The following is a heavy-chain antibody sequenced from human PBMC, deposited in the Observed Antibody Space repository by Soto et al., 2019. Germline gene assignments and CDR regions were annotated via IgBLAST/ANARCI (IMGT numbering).Heavy chain of an antibody. CDR2: IIPILGIA. J-gene: IGHJ4*02. V-gene: IGHV1-69*02. Sequence: GASVKVSCKASGGTFSRYTRRWVRQANGQGLEWMERIIPILGIANYAQKFQGRVTMTTDTSTSTAYRELRSLRSDDTAVYYCASSDSPLWFGTLDYWGQGTLVTVSS. CDR3: ASSDSPLWFGTLDY. CDR1: GGTFSRYT. D-gene: IGHD3-10*01.